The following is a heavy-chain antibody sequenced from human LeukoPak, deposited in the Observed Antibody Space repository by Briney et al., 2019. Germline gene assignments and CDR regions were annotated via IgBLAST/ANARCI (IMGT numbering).Heavy chain of an antibody. J-gene: IGHJ4*02. D-gene: IGHD1-26*01. CDR1: GGSISSSVYY. Sequence: SETLSLTCIVSGGSISSSVYYWGRIRQSPGKGLEWIGNIYYSGRTYYNPSLKTRVTISVDTSKNQFSLKLSSVTAADTAVYYCARRRELLGGFVDNWGQGTLVTVSS. CDR2: IYYSGRT. CDR3: ARRRELLGGFVDN. V-gene: IGHV4-39*01.